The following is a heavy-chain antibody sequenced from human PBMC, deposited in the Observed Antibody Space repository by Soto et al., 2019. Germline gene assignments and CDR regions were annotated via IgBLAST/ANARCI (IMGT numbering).Heavy chain of an antibody. D-gene: IGHD2-8*01. CDR1: GGSFSGYY. J-gene: IGHJ6*03. Sequence: SETLSLTCAVYGGSFSGYYWSWIRQPPGKGLEWIGEINHSGSTNYNPSLKSRVTISVDTSKNQFSLKLSSVTAADTAVYYCARVYRCTNGVCYTAFSHYYMDVWGKGTTVTVSS. V-gene: IGHV4-34*01. CDR2: INHSGST. CDR3: ARVYRCTNGVCYTAFSHYYMDV.